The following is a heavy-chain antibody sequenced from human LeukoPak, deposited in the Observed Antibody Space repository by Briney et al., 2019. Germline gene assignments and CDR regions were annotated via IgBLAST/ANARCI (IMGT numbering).Heavy chain of an antibody. CDR2: IYSGGST. V-gene: IGHV3-53*01. CDR1: GFTVSSNY. J-gene: IGHJ4*02. CDR3: FFRGDGYNFDY. D-gene: IGHD5-24*01. Sequence: PGGSLRLSCAASGFTVSSNYMSWVRQAPGKGLEWVSVIYSGGSTYYADSVKGRFTISRDNSKNTLYLQMNSLRAEDTAVYYCFFRGDGYNFDYWGQGTLVTVSS.